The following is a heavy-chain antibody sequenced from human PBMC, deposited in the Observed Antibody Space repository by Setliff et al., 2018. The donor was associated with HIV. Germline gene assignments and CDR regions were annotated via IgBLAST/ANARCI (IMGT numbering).Heavy chain of an antibody. CDR2: VIPIFGSP. CDR1: GGTFSNYI. CDR3: ARGATYYYDSSGYYSLLADAFDI. Sequence: SVKVSCKASGGTFSNYIITWVRQAPGQGLEWMGGVIPIFGSPDYAQKFQGRVTITADKSTSTAYMELSSLRSEDTAVYYCARGATYYYDSSGYYSLLADAFDIWGQGTMVTVS. J-gene: IGHJ3*02. V-gene: IGHV1-69*06. D-gene: IGHD3-22*01.